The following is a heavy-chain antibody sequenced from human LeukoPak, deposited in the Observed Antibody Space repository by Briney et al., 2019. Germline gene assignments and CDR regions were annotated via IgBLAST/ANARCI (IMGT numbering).Heavy chain of an antibody. Sequence: ASVKVSCKASGGTFSSYAISWVRQAPGQGLEWMGWISAYNGNTNYAQKLQGRVTMTTDTSTSTAYMELRSLRSDDTAVYYCARGQQLVPDAFDIWGQGTMVTVSS. J-gene: IGHJ3*02. CDR2: ISAYNGNT. V-gene: IGHV1-18*01. CDR3: ARGQQLVPDAFDI. CDR1: GGTFSSYA. D-gene: IGHD6-13*01.